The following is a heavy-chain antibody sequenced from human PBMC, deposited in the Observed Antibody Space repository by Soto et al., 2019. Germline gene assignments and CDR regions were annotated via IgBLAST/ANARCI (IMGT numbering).Heavy chain of an antibody. Sequence: ASVKVSCKASGYTFTSYAMHWVRQAPGQRLEWMGWINAGNGNTKYSQKFQGRVTITRDTSAGTAYMELSSLRSEDTAVYYCARARRYYGSGSYTVVSGYYCDYLGQGTLVTVSS. V-gene: IGHV1-3*01. J-gene: IGHJ4*02. D-gene: IGHD3-10*01. CDR3: ARARRYYGSGSYTVVSGYYCDY. CDR2: INAGNGNT. CDR1: GYTFTSYA.